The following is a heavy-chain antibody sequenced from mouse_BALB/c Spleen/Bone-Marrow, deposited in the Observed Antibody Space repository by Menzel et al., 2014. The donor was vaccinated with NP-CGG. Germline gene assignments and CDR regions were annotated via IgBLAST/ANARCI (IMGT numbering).Heavy chain of an antibody. CDR3: ASRGDYSYAMDY. CDR1: GYTFSNYW. CDR2: IYPGDGDT. Sequence: QVQLQQSGAELVMPGSSVKISCKASGYTFSNYWMNWMKQRPGQGLEWIGQIYPGDGDTNYIGKFTGKATLTADKSSSTAYMQLSSLTSEDSAVYFCASRGDYSYAMDYWGQGTSVTVSS. J-gene: IGHJ4*01. D-gene: IGHD1-1*01. V-gene: IGHV1-80*01.